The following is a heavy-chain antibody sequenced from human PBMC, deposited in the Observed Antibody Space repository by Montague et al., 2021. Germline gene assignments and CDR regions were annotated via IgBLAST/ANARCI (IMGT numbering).Heavy chain of an antibody. D-gene: IGHD3-10*01. CDR1: GFNFNPYT. Sequence: SLRLSCAASGFNFNPYTVHWVRRAPGKGLEWVALLSHDGSKEFYAESVKGRFTISKDDVKTTVYLQMTDVRPEDTALDYCARDFGEHYGLGPADFWGQGTLVVVSS. CDR3: ARDFGEHYGLGPADF. J-gene: IGHJ4*02. CDR2: LSHDGSKE. V-gene: IGHV3-30*04.